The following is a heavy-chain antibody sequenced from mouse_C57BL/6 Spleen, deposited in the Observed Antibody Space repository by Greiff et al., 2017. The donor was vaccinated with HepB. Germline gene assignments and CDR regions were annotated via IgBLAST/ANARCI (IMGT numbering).Heavy chain of an antibody. CDR2: INPSTGGT. V-gene: IGHV1-42*01. CDR1: GYSFTGYY. Sequence: EVQGVESGPELVKPGASVKISCKASGYSFTGYYMNWVKQSPEKSLEWIGEINPSTGGTTYNQKFKAKATLTVDKSSSTAYMQLKSLTSEDSAVYYCARGGEGGGYYFDYWGQGTTLTVSS. CDR3: ARGGEGGGYYFDY. J-gene: IGHJ2*01. D-gene: IGHD1-1*02.